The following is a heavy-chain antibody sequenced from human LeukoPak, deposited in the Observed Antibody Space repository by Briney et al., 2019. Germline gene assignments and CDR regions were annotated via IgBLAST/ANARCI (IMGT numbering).Heavy chain of an antibody. Sequence: PSETLSLTCAVYGGSFSGYYWSWIRQPPGKGLEWIGEINHSGSSDYNPSFKSRVIISVDTSRNQFSLKLSSVTAADTAVYFCATHGLAGPWGGGAQEPRAPVS. CDR3: ATHGLAGPWGG. D-gene: IGHD3-16*01. CDR1: GGSFSGYY. V-gene: IGHV4-34*01. J-gene: IGHJ4*02. CDR2: INHSGSS.